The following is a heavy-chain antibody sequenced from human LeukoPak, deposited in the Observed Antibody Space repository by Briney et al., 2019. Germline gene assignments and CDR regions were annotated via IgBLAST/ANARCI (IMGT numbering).Heavy chain of an antibody. CDR3: ARHRSYYYYMDV. V-gene: IGHV5-51*01. Sequence: GESLKISCKGSGYSFTGYWIGWVRQMPGKGLEWMGIIYPGDSGTRYSPSFQGQVTISANKSIGTAYLQWSSLKASDTAMYYCARHRSYYYYMDVWGKGTTVTVSS. CDR2: IYPGDSGT. J-gene: IGHJ6*03. CDR1: GYSFTGYW.